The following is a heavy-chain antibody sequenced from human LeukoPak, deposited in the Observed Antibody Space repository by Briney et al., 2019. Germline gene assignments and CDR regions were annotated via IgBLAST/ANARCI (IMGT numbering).Heavy chain of an antibody. J-gene: IGHJ6*03. CDR2: IYSGGST. D-gene: IGHD6-6*01. CDR3: AREVAARHPYYYYYMDV. CDR1: GFTFSSYA. V-gene: IGHV3-53*01. Sequence: PGGSLRLSCAASGFTFSSYAMSWVRQAPGKGLKWVSVIYSGGSTYYADSVKGRFTISRDNSKNTLYLQMNSLRAEDTAVYYCAREVAARHPYYYYYMDVWGKGTTVTVSS.